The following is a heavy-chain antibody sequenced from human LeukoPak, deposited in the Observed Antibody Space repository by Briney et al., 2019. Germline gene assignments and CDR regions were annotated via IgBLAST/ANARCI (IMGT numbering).Heavy chain of an antibody. J-gene: IGHJ5*02. CDR3: ARGITMVRGVIMDWFDP. V-gene: IGHV1-2*02. D-gene: IGHD3-10*01. CDR2: INPNSSGT. Sequence: ASVKVSCKASGYTFTGYYMHWVRQAPGQGLEWMGWINPNSSGTNYAQKFQGRVTMTRDTSISTAYMELSRLRSDDTAVYYCARGITMVRGVIMDWFDPWGQGTLVTVSS. CDR1: GYTFTGYY.